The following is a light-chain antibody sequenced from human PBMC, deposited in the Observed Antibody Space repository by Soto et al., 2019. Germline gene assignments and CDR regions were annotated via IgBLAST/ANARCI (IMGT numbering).Light chain of an antibody. J-gene: IGKJ1*01. Sequence: DIQMTQSPSTLSASVGDRVTITCRASQTISSWLAWYQQKPGKAPKLLIYKASSLESGVPSRFSGSGSGTEFTLTISSLQPDDFATYYCQQYNSYSWTFGQGTTVEI. CDR3: QQYNSYSWT. V-gene: IGKV1-5*03. CDR1: QTISSW. CDR2: KAS.